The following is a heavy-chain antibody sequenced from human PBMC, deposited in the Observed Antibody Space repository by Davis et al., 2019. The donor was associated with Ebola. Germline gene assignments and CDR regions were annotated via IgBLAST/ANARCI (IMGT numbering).Heavy chain of an antibody. Sequence: ASVKVSCKASGYTFTDYNIHWMRQAPGQALEWLGPLFPKSGAPNYAQKFQGRVTMTRDTSISTVYMELSSLRYADTADYYCARGHNYAHEYWGQGTLVTVSS. CDR3: ARGHNYAHEY. D-gene: IGHD4-11*01. CDR1: GYTFTDYN. V-gene: IGHV1-2*06. CDR2: LFPKSGAP. J-gene: IGHJ4*02.